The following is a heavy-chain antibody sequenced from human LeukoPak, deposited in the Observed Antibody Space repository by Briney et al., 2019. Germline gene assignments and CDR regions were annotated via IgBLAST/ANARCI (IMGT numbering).Heavy chain of an antibody. J-gene: IGHJ6*04. D-gene: IGHD4-23*01. V-gene: IGHV3-33*01. CDR3: ARDGADDNGGRYYYYGMDV. CDR1: GFTFSSYG. CDR2: IWYDGRNK. Sequence: GGSLRLSCAVSGFTFSSYGMHWVRQAPGKGLEWVTLIWYDGRNKYYADSVKGRFTISRDNSKNTPYLLMNSLRAEDTAVYYCARDGADDNGGRYYYYGMDVGGKGTTVTFSS.